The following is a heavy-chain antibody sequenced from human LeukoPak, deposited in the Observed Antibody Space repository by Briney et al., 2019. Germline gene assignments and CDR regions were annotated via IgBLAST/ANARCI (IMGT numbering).Heavy chain of an antibody. Sequence: SETLSLTCTVSAGSIRSSGYSWGWIRQPPGKGLEWIGTIYYSGNAYYSPSLKSRVTISVDTSRNQFSLKLSSMTAADTAVYYCARHGLSTSDWSHWFDPWGAGTLVTVSS. J-gene: IGHJ5*02. V-gene: IGHV4-39*01. D-gene: IGHD2-2*01. CDR3: ARHGLSTSDWSHWFDP. CDR1: AGSIRSSGYS. CDR2: IYYSGNA.